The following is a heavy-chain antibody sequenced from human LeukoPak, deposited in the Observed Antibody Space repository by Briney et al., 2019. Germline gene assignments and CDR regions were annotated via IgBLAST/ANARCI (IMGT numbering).Heavy chain of an antibody. V-gene: IGHV5-51*01. CDR1: GYVFTNYW. J-gene: IGHJ3*02. D-gene: IGHD3-22*01. CDR3: ASHYETSGYFGFDI. CDR2: IHPGSSNT. Sequence: GESLKISCKGSGYVFTNYWIAWVRQVPEKGLEWMGIIHPGSSNTKYGPSFRGQVAISADKSISTAYLHWNNLRASDTAMYYCASHYETSGYFGFDIWGQGTMVTV.